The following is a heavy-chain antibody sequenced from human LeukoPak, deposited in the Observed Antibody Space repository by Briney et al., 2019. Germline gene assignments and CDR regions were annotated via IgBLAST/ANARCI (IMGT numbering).Heavy chain of an antibody. V-gene: IGHV3-20*04. D-gene: IGHD1-26*01. J-gene: IGHJ4*02. Sequence: GGSLRPSCAASGFTFDDYGMSWVRQAPGKGLEWVSGINWNGGSTGYADSVKGRFTISRDNAKNSLYLQMNSLRAEDTALYYCARVQSFRWELPIDYWGQGTLVTVSS. CDR3: ARVQSFRWELPIDY. CDR2: INWNGGST. CDR1: GFTFDDYG.